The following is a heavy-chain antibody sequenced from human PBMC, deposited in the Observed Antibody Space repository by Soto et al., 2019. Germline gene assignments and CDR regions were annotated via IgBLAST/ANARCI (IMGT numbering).Heavy chain of an antibody. CDR1: GFTFMTYL. Sequence: GGSLRLSCAASGFTFMTYLIQWARQAPGKGLEWVSRINNDGSSTDYADSVKGRFTISRDNAKDTLYLQMNSLRAEDTATYYCAMGTMDVWGKGTTVTVSS. V-gene: IGHV3-74*01. J-gene: IGHJ6*04. D-gene: IGHD7-27*01. CDR2: INNDGSST. CDR3: AMGTMDV.